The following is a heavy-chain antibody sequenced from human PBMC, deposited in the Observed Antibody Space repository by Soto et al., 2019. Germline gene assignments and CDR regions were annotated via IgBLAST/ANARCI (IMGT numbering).Heavy chain of an antibody. V-gene: IGHV3-30*18. Sequence: QVQLVESGGGVVQPGRSLRLSCAASGFIFSSYGMHWVRQAPGKGLEWVAVISYDGRSKYYADSVKGRFTISRDNSENTLHLQMNSLRAEDTAMYYCAKGGEYQLLRIYFDYWGQGTPVTVSS. J-gene: IGHJ4*02. CDR2: ISYDGRSK. CDR1: GFIFSSYG. D-gene: IGHD2-2*01. CDR3: AKGGEYQLLRIYFDY.